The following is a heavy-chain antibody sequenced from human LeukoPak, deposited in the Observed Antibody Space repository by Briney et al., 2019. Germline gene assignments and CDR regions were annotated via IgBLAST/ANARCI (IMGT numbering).Heavy chain of an antibody. Sequence: GGSLRLSCAASGFTFSSYAMSWVRQAPGKGLEWVSVISGSGGSTYYADSVKGRFTISRDNAKNSLYLQMNSLRAEDTAVYYCARGDYDFWSGYLSEGVYWGQGTLVTVSS. J-gene: IGHJ4*02. CDR2: ISGSGGST. CDR1: GFTFSSYA. V-gene: IGHV3-23*01. D-gene: IGHD3-3*01. CDR3: ARGDYDFWSGYLSEGVY.